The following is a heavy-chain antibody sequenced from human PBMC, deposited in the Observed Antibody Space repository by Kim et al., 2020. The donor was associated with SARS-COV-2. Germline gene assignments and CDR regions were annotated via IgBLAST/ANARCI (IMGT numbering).Heavy chain of an antibody. D-gene: IGHD3-3*01. Sequence: GGSLRLSCAASGFTFSSYGMHWVRQAPGKGLEWVAVIWYDGSNKYYADSVKGRFTIYRDNSKNTLYLQMNSLRAEDTAVYYCARDFMVGGVVTTDYWGQGTLVTVSS. CDR2: IWYDGSNK. J-gene: IGHJ4*02. CDR3: ARDFMVGGVVTTDY. CDR1: GFTFSSYG. V-gene: IGHV3-33*01.